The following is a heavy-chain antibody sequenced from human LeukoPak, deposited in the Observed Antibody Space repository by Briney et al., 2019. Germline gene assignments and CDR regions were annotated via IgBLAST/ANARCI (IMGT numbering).Heavy chain of an antibody. CDR3: ARAAGYCSSTSCYGYYFDY. Sequence: PGGSLRLSCAASGFTFSSYSMNWVRQAPGKGLEWVSYISSSSSTIYYADSVKGRFTISRDNAKNSLYLQMNSLRAEDTAVYYCARAAGYCSSTSCYGYYFDYWGQGTLVTVSS. J-gene: IGHJ4*02. D-gene: IGHD2-2*01. V-gene: IGHV3-48*01. CDR2: ISSSSSTI. CDR1: GFTFSSYS.